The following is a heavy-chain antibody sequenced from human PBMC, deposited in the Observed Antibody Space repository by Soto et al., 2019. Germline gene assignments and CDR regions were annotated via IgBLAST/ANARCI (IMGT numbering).Heavy chain of an antibody. CDR1: GYTFTSYD. CDR3: VRVRSDSSWRQSGWFDP. J-gene: IGHJ5*02. CDR2: MNPNNGNT. V-gene: IGHV1-8*01. Sequence: QVQLVQSGAEVKKPGASVKVSCKASGYTFTSYDINWVRQASGQGLEWMGWMNPNNGNTVYAEKFQGRVTMTRDTSMTTAYMDLSSLTSEDTATYYCVRVRSDSSWRQSGWFDPWGQGTLVNVSS. D-gene: IGHD6-13*01.